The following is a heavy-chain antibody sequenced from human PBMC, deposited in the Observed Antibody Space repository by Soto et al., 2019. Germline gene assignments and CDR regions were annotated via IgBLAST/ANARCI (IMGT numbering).Heavy chain of an antibody. J-gene: IGHJ4*02. Sequence: QVQLVESGGGVVQPGTSLRLSCAASGFTFSSYGMHWVRQAPGKGLEWVAVIWYDGSNKYYADSLKGRFTISRDNSKNTLYLKMSNLRADDTAVYYCATDFYGSGSEPPFDYWGQGTLVTVSS. D-gene: IGHD3-10*01. V-gene: IGHV3-33*01. CDR3: ATDFYGSGSEPPFDY. CDR2: IWYDGSNK. CDR1: GFTFSSYG.